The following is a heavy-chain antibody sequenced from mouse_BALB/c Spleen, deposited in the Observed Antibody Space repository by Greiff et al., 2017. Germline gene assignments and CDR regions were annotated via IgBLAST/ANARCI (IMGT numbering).Heavy chain of an antibody. J-gene: IGHJ3*01. CDR2: IDPANGNT. Sequence: EVQVVESGAELVKPGASVKLSCTASGFNIKDTYMHWVKQRPEQGLEWIGRIDPANGNTKYDPKFQGKATITADTSSNTAYLQLSSLTSEDTAVYYCAIYYGYDEGFAYWGQGTLVTVSA. D-gene: IGHD2-2*01. V-gene: IGHV14-3*02. CDR1: GFNIKDTY. CDR3: AIYYGYDEGFAY.